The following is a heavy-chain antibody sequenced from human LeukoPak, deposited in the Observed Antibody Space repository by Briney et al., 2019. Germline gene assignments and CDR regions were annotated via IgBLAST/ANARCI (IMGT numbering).Heavy chain of an antibody. V-gene: IGHV4-4*07. CDR2: IYSSGST. J-gene: IGHJ4*02. CDR3: ERGGKATVVTM. CDR1: GGSINSYY. Sequence: SETLSLTCTVSGGSINSYYWSWIRQPAGKGLEWIGRIYSSGSTNYNPSLKSRVSMSVDTSKNQFSLKLTSVTAADTAVYYCERGGKATVVTMWGQGILVTVSS. D-gene: IGHD4-23*01.